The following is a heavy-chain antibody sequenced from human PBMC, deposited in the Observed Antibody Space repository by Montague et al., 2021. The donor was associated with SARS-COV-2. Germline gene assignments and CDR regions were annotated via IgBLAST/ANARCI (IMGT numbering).Heavy chain of an antibody. V-gene: IGHV4-38-2*02. Sequence: SETLSLTCTVSGYSISSGYYWGWFRQPHGKGLQWFGSFYHSGSTYYNPSLQSRVTISVDTSNNKFSPMLISVTAADTAVFYCARERRYCSGGRCYSGWFDLWGQGTLVTVSS. D-gene: IGHD2-15*01. J-gene: IGHJ5*02. CDR1: GYSISSGYY. CDR2: FYHSGST. CDR3: ARERRYCSGGRCYSGWFDL.